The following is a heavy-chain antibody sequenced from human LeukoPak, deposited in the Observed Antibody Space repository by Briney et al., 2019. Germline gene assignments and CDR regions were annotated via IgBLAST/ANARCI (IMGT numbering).Heavy chain of an antibody. V-gene: IGHV4-59*01. J-gene: IGHJ6*02. CDR1: VDSIIRYY. D-gene: IGHD2-2*01. CDR3: ARIPYCSSTSCYADRWRGRSSDYYYYYGMDV. Sequence: SETLSLTCTVSVDSIIRYYWSWIRQPPGKGLEWIGYIYYSGSTNYNPSLKSRVTISVDTSKNQFSLKLSSVTAADTAVYYCARIPYCSSTSCYADRWRGRSSDYYYYYGMDVWGQGTTVTVSS. CDR2: IYYSGST.